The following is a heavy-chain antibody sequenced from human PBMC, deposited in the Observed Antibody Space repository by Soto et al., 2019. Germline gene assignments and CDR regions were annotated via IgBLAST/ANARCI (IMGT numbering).Heavy chain of an antibody. CDR1: GGSISSGGYY. V-gene: IGHV4-31*03. CDR2: IYYSGST. J-gene: IGHJ4*02. Sequence: LSLTCTVSGGSISSGGYYWSWIRQHPGKGLEWIGYIYYSGSTYYNPSLKSRVTISVDTSKNQFSLKLSSVTAADTAVYYCARVPHANIYDSSGYYFDYWGQGTLVTVSS. D-gene: IGHD3-22*01. CDR3: ARVPHANIYDSSGYYFDY.